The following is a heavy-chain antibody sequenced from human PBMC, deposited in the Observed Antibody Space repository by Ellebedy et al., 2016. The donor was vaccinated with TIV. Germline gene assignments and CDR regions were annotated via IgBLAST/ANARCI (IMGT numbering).Heavy chain of an antibody. CDR2: VNHGGST. D-gene: IGHD1-26*01. J-gene: IGHJ4*02. V-gene: IGHV4-34*01. Sequence: SQTLSLTXXVYGASFSHYYWSWIRRPPGKGLEWIGEVNHGGSTNYNPSLKSLVTMSVDTSKNQFSLMLTSVTAADTAVYYCARGRGGSYSIPFDYWGQGALVTVSS. CDR1: GASFSHYY. CDR3: ARGRGGSYSIPFDY.